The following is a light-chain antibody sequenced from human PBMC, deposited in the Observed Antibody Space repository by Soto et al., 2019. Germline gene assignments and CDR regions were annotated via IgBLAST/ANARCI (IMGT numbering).Light chain of an antibody. CDR1: ESVSSNQ. CDR3: QQRFT. V-gene: IGKV3D-20*02. J-gene: IGKJ3*01. CDR2: GAS. Sequence: VVLTQSPATLSLSPGERAALSCGASESVSSNQLAWYQQTPGQAPRLLIYGASTRATGIPARFSGSGSGTDFTLTISSLEPEDFAVYYCQQRFTFGPGTKVDIK.